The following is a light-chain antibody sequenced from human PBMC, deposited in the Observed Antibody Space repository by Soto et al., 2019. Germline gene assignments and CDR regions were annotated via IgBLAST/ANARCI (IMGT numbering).Light chain of an antibody. V-gene: IGLV1-47*02. CDR3: AAWYDSRRGPV. J-gene: IGLJ2*01. CDR2: SNN. CDR1: SSNIGTNY. Sequence: QSVLTQPPSASGTPGQRVTISCSGSSSNIGTNYVYWYQQLPGTAPKLLIYSNNHRPSWVPARFSASKSGTSASLPISGLRSEDEDADYCAAWYDSRRGPVFGGGTKLTVL.